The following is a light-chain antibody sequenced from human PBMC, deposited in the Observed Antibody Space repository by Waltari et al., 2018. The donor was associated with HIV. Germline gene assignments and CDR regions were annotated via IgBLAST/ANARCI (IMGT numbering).Light chain of an antibody. Sequence: QSELTQPPSVSAAPGQRVTIPCTGSSSNIGAGYDVTWYQQVPGRAPEVVIYGNSNRPSGVPDRFSGSKSGSSASLVITGLQSEDEADYYCQSYDSNLSGLFGGGTKVTVL. V-gene: IGLV1-40*01. CDR1: SSNIGAGYD. J-gene: IGLJ2*01. CDR3: QSYDSNLSGL. CDR2: GNS.